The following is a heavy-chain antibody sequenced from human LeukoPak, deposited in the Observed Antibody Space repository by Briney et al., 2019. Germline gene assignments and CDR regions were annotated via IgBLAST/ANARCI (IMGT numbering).Heavy chain of an antibody. CDR1: GFTFDDYA. Sequence: GGSLRLSCAASGFTFDDYAMHWVRQAPGKGLEWVSGISWNSGSIGYADSVKGRFTISRDNAKNSLYLQMNSLRAEDTAVYYCAKVAYDSSGYDAFDIWGQGTMVTVSS. CDR3: AKVAYDSSGYDAFDI. D-gene: IGHD3-22*01. CDR2: ISWNSGSI. J-gene: IGHJ3*02. V-gene: IGHV3-9*01.